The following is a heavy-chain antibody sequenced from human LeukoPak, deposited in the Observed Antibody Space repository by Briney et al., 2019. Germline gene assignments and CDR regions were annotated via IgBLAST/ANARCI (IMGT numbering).Heavy chain of an antibody. J-gene: IGHJ4*02. D-gene: IGHD6-19*01. Sequence: GGSLRLSCAPSGFTFSSYGMNWVRQAPGKGLEWVASIRSDGSDKKYADSVKGQFTISRDNSKSTLNLQMNSLRPEDTAVYYCAKSQVTGWYDFDYWGQGTLVIVSS. CDR3: AKSQVTGWYDFDY. V-gene: IGHV3-30*02. CDR2: IRSDGSDK. CDR1: GFTFSSYG.